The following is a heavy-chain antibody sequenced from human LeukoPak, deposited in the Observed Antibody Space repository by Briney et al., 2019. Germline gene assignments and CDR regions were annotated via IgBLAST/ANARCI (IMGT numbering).Heavy chain of an antibody. D-gene: IGHD3-10*01. J-gene: IGHJ6*03. CDR1: GYSISSGYY. V-gene: IGHV4-38-2*01. Sequence: SETLSLTCAVSGYSISSGYYWGWIRQSPGKGLEWIGRIDRSGNTYYNPPLKSRVAISVGTSSNQFSLRLTSVTAADTAVYYCARMDDYFGSGNYYNVINYYYMDVWGKGTTVTFS. CDR2: IDRSGNT. CDR3: ARMDDYFGSGNYYNVINYYYMDV.